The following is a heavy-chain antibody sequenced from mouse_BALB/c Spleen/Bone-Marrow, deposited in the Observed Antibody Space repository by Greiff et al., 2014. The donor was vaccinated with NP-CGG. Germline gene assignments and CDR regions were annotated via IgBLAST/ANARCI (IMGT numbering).Heavy chain of an antibody. CDR2: INPGSSTI. J-gene: IGHJ4*01. CDR3: ARLRRYGAMDY. Sequence: DVQLVESGGGLVQPGGSLNLSCAASGFDFSRYWMSWARQAPGKGQEWIGEINPGSSTINYTPSLKGKFIISRDNAKNTLYLQMSRVRSEDTAVYYCARLRRYGAMDYWGQGTSGTVSS. V-gene: IGHV4-2*02. CDR1: GFDFSRYW. D-gene: IGHD2-14*01.